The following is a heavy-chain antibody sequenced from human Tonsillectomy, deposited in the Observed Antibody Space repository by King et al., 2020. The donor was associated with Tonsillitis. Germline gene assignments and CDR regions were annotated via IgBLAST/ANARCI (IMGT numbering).Heavy chain of an antibody. J-gene: IGHJ5*02. Sequence: QLLQSGGGLVQPGGSLRLSCAASGFTVSDTYIGWVRQAPGKGLEWVSVIYSGGSTCYADSVKDRFTISRDISKNTVYLRMTSLRAEDTAVYYCATEGPQTPLTSPWGQGTLVTVSS. CDR3: ATEGPQTPLTSP. V-gene: IGHV3-66*01. CDR1: GFTVSDTY. CDR2: IYSGGST.